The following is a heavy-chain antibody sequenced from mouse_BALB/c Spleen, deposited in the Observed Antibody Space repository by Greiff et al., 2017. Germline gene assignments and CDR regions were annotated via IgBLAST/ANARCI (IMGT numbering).Heavy chain of an antibody. CDR3: ARQGYGSSYVDYFDY. D-gene: IGHD1-1*01. J-gene: IGHJ2*01. V-gene: IGHV5-6*01. Sequence: EVQVVESGGGLVKPGGSLKLSCAASGFTFSSYGMSWVRQTPDKRLEWVATISSGGSYTYYPDSVKGRFTISRDNAKNTLYLQMSSLKSEDTAMYYCARQGYGSSYVDYFDYWGQGTTLTVSS. CDR1: GFTFSSYG. CDR2: ISSGGSYT.